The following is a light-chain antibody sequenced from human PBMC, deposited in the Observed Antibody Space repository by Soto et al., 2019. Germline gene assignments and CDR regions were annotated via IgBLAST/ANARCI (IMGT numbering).Light chain of an antibody. CDR2: DAS. J-gene: IGKJ1*01. Sequence: EIVLIQSPATLSLPPEERASLSCRASQSVSSYLAWYQQKPGQAPMLLIYDASNSATGIPARFSGSGSGTDFTLTISRLESEDFAVYYCQERSNWLWTFGQGTKVEIK. CDR3: QERSNWLWT. V-gene: IGKV3-11*01. CDR1: QSVSSY.